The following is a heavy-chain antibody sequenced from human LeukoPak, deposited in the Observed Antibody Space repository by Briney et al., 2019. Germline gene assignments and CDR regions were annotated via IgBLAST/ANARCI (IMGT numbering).Heavy chain of an antibody. Sequence: GGSLRLSCAASGFTFSDYNMNWVRQAPGKGLEWVSYITNGGSTIHHADSVKGRFTISRDNAKKSLSLQMNSLRAEDTAVYYCARDSLGEVVVAAPDYWGQGTLVTVSS. CDR3: ARDSLGEVVVAAPDY. V-gene: IGHV3-11*01. CDR2: ITNGGSTI. D-gene: IGHD2-15*01. J-gene: IGHJ4*02. CDR1: GFTFSDYN.